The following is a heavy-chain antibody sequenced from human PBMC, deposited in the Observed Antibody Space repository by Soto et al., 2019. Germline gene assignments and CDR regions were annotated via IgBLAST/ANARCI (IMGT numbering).Heavy chain of an antibody. Sequence: PSETLSLTCTVSGGSISSYYWSWIRQPPGKGLEWIGYIYYSGSTNYNPSLKSRVTISVDTSKSQFSLKLSSVTAADTAVYYCARRWGGTFDYWGQGTLVTVS. D-gene: IGHD2-21*01. CDR2: IYYSGST. CDR1: GGSISSYY. V-gene: IGHV4-59*01. CDR3: ARRWGGTFDY. J-gene: IGHJ4*02.